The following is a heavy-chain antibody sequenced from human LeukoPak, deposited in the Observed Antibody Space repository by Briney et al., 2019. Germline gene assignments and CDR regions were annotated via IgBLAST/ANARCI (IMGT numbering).Heavy chain of an antibody. Sequence: PGGSLRLSCAASGFTFSNAWMSWVRQAPGKGLEWVGRIKSKTDGGTTDYAAPVKGRFTISRDDSKNTLYLQMNSLRAEDTAVYYCARDVRVPAAIWAVYYYYGMDVWGQGTTVTVSS. J-gene: IGHJ6*02. V-gene: IGHV3-15*01. D-gene: IGHD2-2*01. CDR3: ARDVRVPAAIWAVYYYYGMDV. CDR2: IKSKTDGGTT. CDR1: GFTFSNAW.